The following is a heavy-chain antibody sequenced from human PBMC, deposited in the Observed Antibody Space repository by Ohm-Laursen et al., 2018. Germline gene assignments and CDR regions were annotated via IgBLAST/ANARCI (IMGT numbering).Heavy chain of an antibody. J-gene: IGHJ5*02. Sequence: SETLSLTCPVSGGSISNYYWSWIRQPPGGGLEWIGHMDYTGITNYNPSLKSRVTMSIDTSKNQFSLKLNSVTAADTAVYYCAKVSNAWGPNWIDPWGQGTLVTVSS. CDR2: MDYTGIT. V-gene: IGHV4-59*01. D-gene: IGHD7-27*01. CDR3: AKVSNAWGPNWIDP. CDR1: GGSISNYY.